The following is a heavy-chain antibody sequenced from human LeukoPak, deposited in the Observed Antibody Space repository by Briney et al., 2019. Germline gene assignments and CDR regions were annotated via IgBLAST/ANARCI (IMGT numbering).Heavy chain of an antibody. CDR1: GFTFTNAW. V-gene: IGHV3-15*01. CDR2: IKSKTDGGTT. CDR3: TTDTITGTTYFDC. D-gene: IGHD1-7*01. J-gene: IGHJ4*02. Sequence: GGSLRLSCAASGFTFTNAWMSWVRQAPGKGLEWVCRIKSKTDGGTTDYAAPVKGRFTISRDHSTNTLLLQMNSLRTEDTAVYYCTTDTITGTTYFDCWGQGTLVTVSS.